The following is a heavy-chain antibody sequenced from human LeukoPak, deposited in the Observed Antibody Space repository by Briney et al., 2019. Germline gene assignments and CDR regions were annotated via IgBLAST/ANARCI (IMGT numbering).Heavy chain of an antibody. CDR2: INHSGSS. D-gene: IGHD2-15*01. J-gene: IGHJ4*02. CDR1: GGSFSGYY. CDR3: ARDPGYCTGGSCGHFDY. Sequence: SETLSLTCAVYGGSFSGYYWSWIRQPPGKGLEWIGEINHSGSSNYNPSLKSRVTISVDTSKNQFSLKLSSVTAADTAVYYCARDPGYCTGGSCGHFDYWGQGTLVTVST. V-gene: IGHV4-34*01.